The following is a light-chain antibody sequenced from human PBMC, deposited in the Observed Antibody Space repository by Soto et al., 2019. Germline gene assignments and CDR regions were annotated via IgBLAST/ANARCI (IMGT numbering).Light chain of an antibody. CDR3: QQYNHYST. J-gene: IGKJ2*01. CDR1: QSISRW. V-gene: IGKV1-5*01. Sequence: DIQMTQSPSTLSASVGDRVTITCRASQSISRWVAWYQQKPGKATKLLIYDASSLESGVPSRFSGSGSGTEFTLTISSLQPDDFATYYCQQYNHYSTFGQGTKVDI. CDR2: DAS.